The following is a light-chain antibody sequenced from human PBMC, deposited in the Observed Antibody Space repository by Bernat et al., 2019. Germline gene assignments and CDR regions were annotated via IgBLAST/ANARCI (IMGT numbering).Light chain of an antibody. CDR3: QQSYSTLSYT. V-gene: IGKV1-39*01. CDR1: QSISSY. J-gene: IGKJ2*01. Sequence: DIQMTQSPSTLSASVGDRVTITCRASQSISSYLNWYQQKPGKAPKLLIYAASSLQSGVPSRFSGSGSGTDFTITISSLQPEDFATYYCQQSYSTLSYTFGQGTKLELK. CDR2: AAS.